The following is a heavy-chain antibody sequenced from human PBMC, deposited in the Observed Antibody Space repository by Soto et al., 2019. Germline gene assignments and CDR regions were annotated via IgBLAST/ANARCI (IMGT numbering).Heavy chain of an antibody. V-gene: IGHV1-18*01. Sequence: ASVKVSCKASGYTFTSYGISWVRQAPGQGLEWMGWINAGNGNTKYSQKFQGRVTITTDTSASTAYMELSSLRSEDTAVYDCAASSSWYVYDYWGQGTLVTVSS. CDR3: AASSSWYVYDY. CDR1: GYTFTSYG. CDR2: INAGNGNT. J-gene: IGHJ4*02. D-gene: IGHD6-13*01.